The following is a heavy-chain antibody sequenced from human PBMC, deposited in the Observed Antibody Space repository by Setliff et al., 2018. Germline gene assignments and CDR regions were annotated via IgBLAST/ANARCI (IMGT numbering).Heavy chain of an antibody. CDR3: ARDPYSSSWYNWFDP. J-gene: IGHJ5*02. D-gene: IGHD6-13*01. Sequence: ASVKVSCKATGYTFTSYYMHWVRQAPGQGLEWMGIINPSGGTTGYAQRFQGRVTMTGDTSTSTVYMELSSLRSEDTAVYYCARDPYSSSWYNWFDPWGQGTLVTVSS. V-gene: IGHV1-46*01. CDR2: INPSGGTT. CDR1: GYTFTSYY.